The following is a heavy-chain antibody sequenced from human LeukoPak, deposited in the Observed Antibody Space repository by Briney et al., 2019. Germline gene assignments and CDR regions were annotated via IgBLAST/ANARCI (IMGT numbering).Heavy chain of an antibody. Sequence: GSLRLSCTASGFSLTAYSMNWVRQPPGKGLEWIGEINHSGSTDYNPSLKSRVTISVDTSKNQFSLKLSSVTAADTAVYYCARRFWLGVVPGRYFDYWGQGTLVTVSS. CDR1: GFSLTAYS. D-gene: IGHD3-9*01. J-gene: IGHJ4*02. V-gene: IGHV4-34*01. CDR2: INHSGST. CDR3: ARRFWLGVVPGRYFDY.